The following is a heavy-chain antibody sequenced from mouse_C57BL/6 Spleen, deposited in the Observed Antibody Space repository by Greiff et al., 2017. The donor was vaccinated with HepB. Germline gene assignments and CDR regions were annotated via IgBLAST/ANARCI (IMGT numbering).Heavy chain of an antibody. J-gene: IGHJ4*01. CDR2: IYPGDGDT. V-gene: IGHV1-82*01. Sequence: VMLVESGPELVKPGASVKISCKASGYAFSSSWMNWVKQRPGKGLEWIGRIYPGDGDTNYNGKFKGKATLTADKSSSTAYMQLSSLTSEDSAVYFCARSGYGNYPGYAMDYWGQGTSVTVSS. CDR1: GYAFSSSW. CDR3: ARSGYGNYPGYAMDY. D-gene: IGHD2-1*01.